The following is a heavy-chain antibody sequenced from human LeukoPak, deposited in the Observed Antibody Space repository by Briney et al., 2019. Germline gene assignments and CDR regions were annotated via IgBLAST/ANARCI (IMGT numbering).Heavy chain of an antibody. Sequence: SETLSLTCAVYGGSFSGYYWSWIRQPPGKGLEWIGEINHSGSTNYNPSLKSRVTISVDTSKNQFSLKLSSVTAADTAVYYCARDLSGSYLKIGFDYWGQGTLVTVSS. J-gene: IGHJ4*02. CDR3: ARDLSGSYLKIGFDY. V-gene: IGHV4-34*01. CDR1: GGSFSGYY. D-gene: IGHD1-26*01. CDR2: INHSGST.